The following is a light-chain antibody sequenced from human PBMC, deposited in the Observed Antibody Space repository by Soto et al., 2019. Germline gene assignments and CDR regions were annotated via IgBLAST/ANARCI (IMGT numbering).Light chain of an antibody. CDR2: GAS. CDR1: QDIRNE. J-gene: IGKJ1*01. V-gene: IGKV1-6*01. Sequence: AIQMTQSPSSLSASVGERVTITCRARQDIRNELGWYQQRPGKAPKALIYGASNLQSGVPSRFSGSGFGTDFTLTISILQPEDFATYYCLQDRNYPRTFGQGTKVESK. CDR3: LQDRNYPRT.